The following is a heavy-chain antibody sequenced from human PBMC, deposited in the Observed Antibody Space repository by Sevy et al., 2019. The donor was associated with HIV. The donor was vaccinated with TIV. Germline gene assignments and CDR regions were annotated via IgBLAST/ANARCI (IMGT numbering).Heavy chain of an antibody. CDR2: ISGSGGST. V-gene: IGHV3-23*01. D-gene: IGHD4-17*01. Sequence: GGSLRLSCAASGFTFSSYAMSWVRQAPGKGLEWVSAISGSGGSTYYADSVKGRFTISRDKSKNTLYLQMNSLRAEDTAVYYCASFDYGDLSRFDPWGQGTLVTVSS. CDR3: ASFDYGDLSRFDP. J-gene: IGHJ5*02. CDR1: GFTFSSYA.